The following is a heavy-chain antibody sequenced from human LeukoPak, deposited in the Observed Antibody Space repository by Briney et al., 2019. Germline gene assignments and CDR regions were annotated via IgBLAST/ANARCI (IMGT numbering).Heavy chain of an antibody. CDR2: IYYSGST. J-gene: IGHJ4*03. D-gene: IGHD2-21*02. Sequence: MTSETLSLTCTVSGGSISSSSYYWGWIRQPPGKGLEWIGSIYYSGSTYYNPSLKSRVTISVDTSKNQFSLKLSSVTAADTAVYYCARDSSRLLDYWGQGTTVTVSS. CDR3: ARDSSRLLDY. CDR1: GGSISSSSYY. V-gene: IGHV4-39*07.